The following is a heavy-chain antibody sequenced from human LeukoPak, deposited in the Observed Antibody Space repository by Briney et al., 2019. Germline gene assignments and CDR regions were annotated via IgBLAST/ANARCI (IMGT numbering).Heavy chain of an antibody. CDR1: GYIFTDYF. CDR3: SRDLSSTAYWELDY. CDR2: VNPKNGDT. Sequence: ASVKVSCKASGYIFTDYFIHWVRQAPGQGPEWMGRVNPKNGDTYYAQTFQGRVTVTGATSISTAYMDLTTLRSDDTAIYYCSRDLSSTAYWELDYWGRGTLVTVSS. J-gene: IGHJ4*02. D-gene: IGHD3-10*01. V-gene: IGHV1-2*06.